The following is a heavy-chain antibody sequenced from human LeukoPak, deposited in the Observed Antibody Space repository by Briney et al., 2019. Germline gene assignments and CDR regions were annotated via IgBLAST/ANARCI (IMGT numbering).Heavy chain of an antibody. J-gene: IGHJ4*02. V-gene: IGHV3-7*01. Sequence: GGSLRLSCAASGFTFSSYWMSWIRRAPGKGLEWVANIKQDGSEKYYVDSVKGRFTISRDNAKNSLYLQMNSLRAEDTAVYYCARGMRQIVVVPAAIDLWGQGTLVTVSS. D-gene: IGHD2-2*01. CDR1: GFTFSSYW. CDR3: ARGMRQIVVVPAAIDL. CDR2: IKQDGSEK.